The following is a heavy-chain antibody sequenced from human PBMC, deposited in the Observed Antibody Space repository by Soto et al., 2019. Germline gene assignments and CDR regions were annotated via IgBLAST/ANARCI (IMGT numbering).Heavy chain of an antibody. J-gene: IGHJ6*02. V-gene: IGHV4-34*01. D-gene: IGHD6-19*01. CDR1: DGSFRGYY. Sequence: SETLSLTCAVYDGSFRGYYWSWIRQPPGKGLEWIGEINHSGSTNYNPSLKSRVTISVDTSKNQFSLKLSSVTAADTAVYYCARKLRIAVAGAYYYYGMDVWGQGTTVTVSS. CDR3: ARKLRIAVAGAYYYYGMDV. CDR2: INHSGST.